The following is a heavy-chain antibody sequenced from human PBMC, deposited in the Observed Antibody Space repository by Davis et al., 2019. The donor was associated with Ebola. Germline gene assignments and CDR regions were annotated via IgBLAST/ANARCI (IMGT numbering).Heavy chain of an antibody. Sequence: GESLKISCAASGFTFSSYGMNWVRQAPGKGLEWVSYISSSGGTIYYADSVKGRFTISRDNAKNSLYLQMNSLRDEDTAVYYCARGRYSSSSVYFDYWGQGTLVTVSS. CDR1: GFTFSSYG. J-gene: IGHJ4*02. CDR3: ARGRYSSSSVYFDY. D-gene: IGHD6-6*01. CDR2: ISSSGGTI. V-gene: IGHV3-48*02.